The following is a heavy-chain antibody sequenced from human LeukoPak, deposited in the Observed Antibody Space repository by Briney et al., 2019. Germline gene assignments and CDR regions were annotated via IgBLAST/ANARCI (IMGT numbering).Heavy chain of an antibody. CDR2: ISSSSSYI. CDR1: GFTFSSYS. CDR3: AKIYSGYDSSDY. D-gene: IGHD5-12*01. V-gene: IGHV3-21*01. Sequence: GGSLRLSCAASGFTFSSYSMNRVRQAPGKGLEWVSSISSSSSYIYYADSVKGRFTISRDNAKNSLYLQMNSLRAEDTAVYYCAKIYSGYDSSDYWGQGTLVTVSS. J-gene: IGHJ4*02.